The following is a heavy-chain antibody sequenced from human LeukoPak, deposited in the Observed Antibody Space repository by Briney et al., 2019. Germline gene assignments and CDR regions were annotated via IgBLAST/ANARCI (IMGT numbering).Heavy chain of an antibody. CDR1: GFTFSSYW. V-gene: IGHV3-74*01. Sequence: GGSLRLSCAASGFTFSSYWMHWVRQAPGKGLVWLSRINSEGGSTSYAESVEGRFTISRDNATNTLYVQMNSLRAEDTAVYYCARGSHYYDSSGYYPFDFWGQGTLVTVPS. CDR2: INSEGGST. J-gene: IGHJ4*02. CDR3: ARGSHYYDSSGYYPFDF. D-gene: IGHD3-22*01.